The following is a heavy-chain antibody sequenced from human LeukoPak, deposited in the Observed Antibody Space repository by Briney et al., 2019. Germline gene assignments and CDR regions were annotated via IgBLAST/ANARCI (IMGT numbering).Heavy chain of an antibody. Sequence: SETLSLTCGVYGGSFSGYYWTWIRQPPGKGLEWIGEINHRGSTNYNPSLKSRVTISVDTSKNEFSLNLDSVTAADTAVSYCARTNYSGFWCGSAGALDIWGQGSRVTVSS. J-gene: IGHJ3*02. CDR2: INHRGST. CDR3: ARTNYSGFWCGSAGALDI. D-gene: IGHD3-3*01. CDR1: GGSFSGYY. V-gene: IGHV4-34*01.